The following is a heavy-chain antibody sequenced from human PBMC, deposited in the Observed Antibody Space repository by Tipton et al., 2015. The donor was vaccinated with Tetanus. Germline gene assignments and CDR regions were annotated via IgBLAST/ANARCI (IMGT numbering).Heavy chain of an antibody. J-gene: IGHJ4*02. V-gene: IGHV4-30-4*01. D-gene: IGHD2-8*01. CDR3: ARTQGSALIDY. CDR1: GGSISNDNYY. CDR2: MFYSGSA. Sequence: TLSLTCTVSGGSISNDNYYWSWIRQPPGKGLEWIGYMFYSGSAYYNPSLKSRVTISLDTSKNQFSLKLSSVTAADTAVYYCARTQGSALIDYWGQGTLVTVSS.